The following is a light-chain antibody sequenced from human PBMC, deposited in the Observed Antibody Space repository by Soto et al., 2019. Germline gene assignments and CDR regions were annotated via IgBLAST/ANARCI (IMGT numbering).Light chain of an antibody. CDR1: QIVRNNY. CDR3: QQYGSSGT. V-gene: IGKV3-20*01. Sequence: IVFTQSPATLSLSPGEIATLSGSAVQIVRNNYLARYQQKPGQAPRLLIYGASTRATGIPDRFSGSGSGTDFTLTISRLEPEDFAVYYCQQYGSSGTFGQGTKVDIK. J-gene: IGKJ1*01. CDR2: GAS.